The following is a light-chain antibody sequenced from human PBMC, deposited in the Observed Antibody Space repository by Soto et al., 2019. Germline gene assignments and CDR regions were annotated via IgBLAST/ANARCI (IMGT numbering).Light chain of an antibody. CDR1: QSVDIN. Sequence: EIVMTQSPATLSVSPGERATLSCRASQSVDINLAWYQQKPGQTPRLLISGASTRATGIPARFSGSGSGTEFTLTISSLQSEDFALYYCQQYGSSPWTFGQGTKVEIK. V-gene: IGKV3-15*01. CDR2: GAS. J-gene: IGKJ1*01. CDR3: QQYGSSPWT.